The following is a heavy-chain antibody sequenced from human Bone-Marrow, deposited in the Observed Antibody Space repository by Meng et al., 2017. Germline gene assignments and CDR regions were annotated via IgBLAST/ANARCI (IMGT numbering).Heavy chain of an antibody. D-gene: IGHD4-11*01. V-gene: IGHV4-34*01. J-gene: IGHJ4*02. CDR3: ARGPTTMAHDFDY. CDR1: GGSFSDYY. CDR2: INHSGST. Sequence: QVQLQQWGAGLLKPSDTLSLTCVVPGGSFSDYYWSWIRQPPGKGLEWIGEINHSGSTNYNPSLESRATISVDTSQNNLSLKLSSVTAADSAVYYCARGPTTMAHDFDYWGQGTLVTVSS.